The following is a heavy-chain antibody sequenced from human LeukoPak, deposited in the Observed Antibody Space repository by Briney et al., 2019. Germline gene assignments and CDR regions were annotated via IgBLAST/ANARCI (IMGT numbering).Heavy chain of an antibody. CDR1: GYSLSELS. CDR2: IIPAFGTA. Sequence: SVKASCKVSGYSLSELSTHWVRQAPGQGLEWMGGIIPAFGTARYAQKFQGRVTFTTDESTTTAYMELRSLRSEDTAVYYCASEGNYDSSGYSRYNYYYMDVWGKGTAVTVSS. D-gene: IGHD3-22*01. CDR3: ASEGNYDSSGYSRYNYYYMDV. V-gene: IGHV1-69*05. J-gene: IGHJ6*03.